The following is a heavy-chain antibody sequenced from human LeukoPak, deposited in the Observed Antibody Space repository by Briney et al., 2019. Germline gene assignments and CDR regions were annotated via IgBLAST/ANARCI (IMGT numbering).Heavy chain of an antibody. CDR3: ANLGKAGYFDY. J-gene: IGHJ4*02. Sequence: GGSLRLSCAASGFTVSTNYMSWVRQAPGKGLEWVSVIYTAGSTYYVDSVKGRFTTSRDNSKNTLYLQMNSLRAEDTAVYYCANLGKAGYFDYWGQGTLVTVSS. D-gene: IGHD7-27*01. CDR2: IYTAGST. CDR1: GFTVSTNY. V-gene: IGHV3-53*05.